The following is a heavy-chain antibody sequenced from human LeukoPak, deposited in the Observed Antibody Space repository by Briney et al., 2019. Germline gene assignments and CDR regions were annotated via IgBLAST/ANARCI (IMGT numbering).Heavy chain of an antibody. CDR3: ARHSADYDILTGYQAVDAFDI. V-gene: IGHV5-10-1*01. J-gene: IGHJ3*02. Sequence: GESLKISCKGSGYSFTSYWISWVRQMPGKGLEWMGRIDPSDSYTNYSPSFQGHVTISADKSISTAYLQWSSLKASDTAMYYFARHSADYDILTGYQAVDAFDIWGQGTMVTVSS. CDR1: GYSFTSYW. D-gene: IGHD3-9*01. CDR2: IDPSDSYT.